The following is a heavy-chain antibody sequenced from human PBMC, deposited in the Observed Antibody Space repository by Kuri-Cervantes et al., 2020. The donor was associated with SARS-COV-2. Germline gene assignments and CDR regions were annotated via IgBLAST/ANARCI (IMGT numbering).Heavy chain of an antibody. D-gene: IGHD3-10*01. V-gene: IGHV3-15*01. Sequence: GGSLRLSCAASGFTFSNAWMSWVRQAPGKGLEWVGRIKSKTDGGTTDYAASVKGRFTISRDDSKNTLYLQMNSLKTEDTAVYYCTTELLWFGELFWGQGTLVTVSS. CDR2: IKSKTDGGTT. J-gene: IGHJ4*02. CDR3: TTELLWFGELF. CDR1: GFTFSNAW.